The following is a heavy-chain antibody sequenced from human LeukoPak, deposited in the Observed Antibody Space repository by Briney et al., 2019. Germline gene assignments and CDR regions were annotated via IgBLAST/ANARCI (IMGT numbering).Heavy chain of an antibody. J-gene: IGHJ4*02. CDR3: TRDRGAYNLYDY. D-gene: IGHD1-1*01. V-gene: IGHV3-49*03. Sequence: GGSLRLSCTAPGFTFGDYAMSWIRQAPGKGLEWVGFIRSKAYGETADYAASVKGRFTISRDDTKAIAYLQMNSLKTEDTAVYHCTRDRGAYNLYDYWGQGTLVTVSS. CDR1: GFTFGDYA. CDR2: IRSKAYGETA.